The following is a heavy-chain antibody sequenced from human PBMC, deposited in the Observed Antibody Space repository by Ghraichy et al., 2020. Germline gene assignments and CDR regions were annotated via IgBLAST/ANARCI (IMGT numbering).Heavy chain of an antibody. CDR3: ARAPYYYYYMDV. J-gene: IGHJ6*03. CDR2: ISSSSSYI. V-gene: IGHV3-21*01. Sequence: GGSLRLSCAASGFTFSSYSMNWVRQAPGKGLEWVSSISSSSSYIYYADSVKGRFTISRDNAKNSLSLQMNSLRAEDTAVYYCARAPYYYYYMDVWGKGTTVTVSS. CDR1: GFTFSSYS.